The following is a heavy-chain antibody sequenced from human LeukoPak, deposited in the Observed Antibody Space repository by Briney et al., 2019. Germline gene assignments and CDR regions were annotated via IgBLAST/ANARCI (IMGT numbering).Heavy chain of an antibody. CDR2: ISAYNGNT. CDR3: ARNPGADYGDYSSNFDY. J-gene: IGHJ4*02. CDR1: GYTFTSYG. D-gene: IGHD4-17*01. Sequence: ASVKFSCKACGYTFTSYGISWVRQVPGQGLDWMGWISAYNGNTNYAQKLQGRVTMTTDTSTSTAYMELRSLRSDDTAVYYCARNPGADYGDYSSNFDYWGQGTLVTVSS. V-gene: IGHV1-18*01.